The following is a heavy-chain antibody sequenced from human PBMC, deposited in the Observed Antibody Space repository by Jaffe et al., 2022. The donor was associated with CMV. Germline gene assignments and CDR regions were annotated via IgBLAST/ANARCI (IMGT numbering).Heavy chain of an antibody. V-gene: IGHV3-33*08. D-gene: IGHD1-26*01. J-gene: IGHJ6*03. CDR3: ARAGRYIGAYSTWHFYYMDV. CDR1: GFTFSDYG. CDR2: IWSDGYTK. Sequence: QVHLVESGGGVVQPGRSLRLSCAASGFTFSDYGMHWVRQAPGKGLEWVALIWSDGYTKYYADSVKGRFTISRDRSTNTLFLQMSSLRAEDTAVYYCARAGRYIGAYSTWHFYYMDVWGRGTTVAVSS.